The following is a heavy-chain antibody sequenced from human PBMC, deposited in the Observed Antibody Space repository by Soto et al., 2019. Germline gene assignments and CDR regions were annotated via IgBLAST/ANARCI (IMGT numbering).Heavy chain of an antibody. V-gene: IGHV1-69*01. Sequence: QVPLVQSGAEVKKPGSSVKVSCKASGGTFSSYAISWVRQAPGQGLEWMGGIIPIFGTANYAQKFQGRVTITADESTSTAYMELSSLRSEDTAVYYCARGLTVVTAIPLAFDIWGQGPMVTVSS. CDR3: ARGLTVVTAIPLAFDI. CDR2: IIPIFGTA. J-gene: IGHJ3*02. CDR1: GGTFSSYA. D-gene: IGHD2-21*02.